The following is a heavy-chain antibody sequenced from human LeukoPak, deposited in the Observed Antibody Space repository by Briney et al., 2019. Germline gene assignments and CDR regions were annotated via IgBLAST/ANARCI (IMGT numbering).Heavy chain of an antibody. J-gene: IGHJ5*02. D-gene: IGHD6-13*01. Sequence: PGVSLRLSCAASGFTFSSYAIIWVPQAPGKGLEGGSAICGSGGSTYYADSVKGRFTISRDNSKNTLFLQMNSLRAEDTAVYYCAKALLEQELVRPLDPWGQGTLVTVSS. CDR3: AKALLEQELVRPLDP. V-gene: IGHV3-23*01. CDR2: ICGSGGST. CDR1: GFTFSSYA.